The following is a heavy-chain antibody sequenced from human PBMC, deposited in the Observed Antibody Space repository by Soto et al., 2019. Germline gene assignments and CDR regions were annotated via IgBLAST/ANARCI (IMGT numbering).Heavy chain of an antibody. CDR1: GGTFSSYA. CDR3: ARGSYGGNSIGYY. Sequence: QVQLVQSGAEVKKPGSSVKVSCKASGGTFSSYAISWVRQAPGQGLEWMGGIIPIFGTANYAQKFQGRVTMNPDESTSTAYMELGSLSSEDTAVYYCARGSYGGNSIGYYWGQGTLVTVSS. D-gene: IGHD2-21*02. J-gene: IGHJ4*02. V-gene: IGHV1-69*05. CDR2: IIPIFGTA.